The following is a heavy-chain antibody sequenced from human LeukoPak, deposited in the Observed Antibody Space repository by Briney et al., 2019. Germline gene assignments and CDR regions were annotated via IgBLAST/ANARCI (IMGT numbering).Heavy chain of an antibody. J-gene: IGHJ3*02. CDR2: ISAYNGNT. Sequence: GASVKVSCKASGYTFTSYGISWVRQAPGQGLEWMGWISAYNGNTNYAQKLQGRVTMTTDTSTSTAYMELRSLRSEDTAVYYCARVLGDFWSGYYIGAFDIWGQGTMVTVSS. D-gene: IGHD3-3*01. CDR1: GYTFTSYG. V-gene: IGHV1-18*01. CDR3: ARVLGDFWSGYYIGAFDI.